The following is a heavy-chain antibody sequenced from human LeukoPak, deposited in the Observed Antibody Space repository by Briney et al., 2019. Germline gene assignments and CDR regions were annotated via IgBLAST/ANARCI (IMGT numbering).Heavy chain of an antibody. V-gene: IGHV1-46*01. CDR2: INPSGGST. Sequence: ASVKVSCKASGYTFTSYYMHWVRQAPGQGLEWMGIINPSGGSTSYAQKFQGRVTMTRDTYTSTVYMELSSLRSEDTAVYYCARALYDYVWGSYRYNGYYFDYWGQGTLVTVSS. D-gene: IGHD3-16*02. CDR1: GYTFTSYY. J-gene: IGHJ4*02. CDR3: ARALYDYVWGSYRYNGYYFDY.